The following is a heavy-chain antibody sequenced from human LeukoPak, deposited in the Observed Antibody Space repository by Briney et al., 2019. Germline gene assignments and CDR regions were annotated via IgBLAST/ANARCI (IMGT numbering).Heavy chain of an antibody. J-gene: IGHJ4*02. D-gene: IGHD2-2*01. Sequence: PSETLSLTCAVSGGSFSGYYWSWIRQPPGKGLEWIGEINHSGSTNYNPSLKSRVTISVDTSKNQFSLKLSSVTAADTAVYYCARIEGGCSSTSCYFEWGQGTLVTVSS. CDR1: GGSFSGYY. CDR2: INHSGST. CDR3: ARIEGGCSSTSCYFE. V-gene: IGHV4-34*01.